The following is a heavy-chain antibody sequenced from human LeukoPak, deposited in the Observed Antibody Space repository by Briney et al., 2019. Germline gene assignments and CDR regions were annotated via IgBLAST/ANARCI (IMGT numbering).Heavy chain of an antibody. Sequence: GGSLILSCAASGFTFSSYSMNRVRQAPGKGLEWVSSISSSSSYIYYADSVKGRFTISRDNAKNSLYLQMNSLRAEDTAVYYCARDLAVAGLFDYWGQGTLVTVSS. D-gene: IGHD6-19*01. J-gene: IGHJ4*02. CDR1: GFTFSSYS. CDR3: ARDLAVAGLFDY. V-gene: IGHV3-21*01. CDR2: ISSSSSYI.